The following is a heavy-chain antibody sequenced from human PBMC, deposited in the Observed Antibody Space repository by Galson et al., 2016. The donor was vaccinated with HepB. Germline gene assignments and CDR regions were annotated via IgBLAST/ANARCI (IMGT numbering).Heavy chain of an antibody. CDR3: AGVGGPLWFGELLG. J-gene: IGHJ3*01. CDR2: ISYDGSNK. CDR1: GFTFSSYA. D-gene: IGHD3-10*01. V-gene: IGHV3-30-3*01. Sequence: SLRLSCAASGFTFSSYAMHWVRQAPGKGLEWVAVISYDGSNKYYADSVKGRFTISRDNSKNTLYLQMNSLRAEDTAVYYWAGVGGPLWFGELLGWGQGTMVTVSS.